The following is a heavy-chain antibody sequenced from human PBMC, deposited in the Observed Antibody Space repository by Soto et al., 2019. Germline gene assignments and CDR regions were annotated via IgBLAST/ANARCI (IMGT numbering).Heavy chain of an antibody. CDR1: GGSISSYY. CDR3: ASSAVTKVGLYYYYYMDV. D-gene: IGHD4-4*01. CDR2: IYYSGST. Sequence: SETLSLTCTVSGGSISSYYWSWIRQPPGKGLEWIGYIYYSGSTNYNPSLKSRATISVDTSKNQFSLKLSSVTAADTAVYYCASSAVTKVGLYYYYYMDVWGKGTTVTVSS. J-gene: IGHJ6*03. V-gene: IGHV4-59*01.